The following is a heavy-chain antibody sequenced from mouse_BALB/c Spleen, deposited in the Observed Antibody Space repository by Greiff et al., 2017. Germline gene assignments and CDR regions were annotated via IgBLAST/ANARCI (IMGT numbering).Heavy chain of an antibody. D-gene: IGHD1-3*01. CDR1: GFTFSSYG. V-gene: IGHV5-6-3*01. J-gene: IGHJ3*01. CDR2: INSNGGST. CDR3: ARDKGWAWFAY. Sequence: EVHLVESGGGLVQPGGSLKLSCAASGFTFSSYGMSWVRQTPDKRLELVATINSNGGSTYYPDSVKGRFTISRDNAKNTLYLQMSSLKSEDTAMYYCARDKGWAWFAYWGQGTLVTVSA.